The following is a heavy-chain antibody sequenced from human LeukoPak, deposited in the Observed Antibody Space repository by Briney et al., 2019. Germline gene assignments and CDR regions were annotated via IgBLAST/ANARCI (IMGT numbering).Heavy chain of an antibody. J-gene: IGHJ4*02. CDR3: ARGGYYAASDI. D-gene: IGHD3-3*01. CDR1: GLTFSSHA. Sequence: GGSLRLSCAASGLTFSSHAMYWVRQAPGKGLEYVSAIVSNGGNTYYADSVRGRFTISRDNSKDTVYLQMGSLRPEDTAVYYCARGGYYAASDIWGQGALVTVSS. V-gene: IGHV3-64*02. CDR2: IVSNGGNT.